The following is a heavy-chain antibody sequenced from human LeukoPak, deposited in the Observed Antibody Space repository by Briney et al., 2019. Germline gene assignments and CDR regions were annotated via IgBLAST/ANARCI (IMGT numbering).Heavy chain of an antibody. CDR1: GFTFDDYA. Sequence: GGSLRLSCAASGFTFDDYAMHWVRQAPGKGLEWVSGISWNSGSIGYADSVKGRFTISRDNAKNSLYLQMNSLRAEDTGVYYCARAPSEIGGYYPEYFRHWGQGTLVIVSS. CDR3: ARAPSEIGGYYPEYFRH. J-gene: IGHJ1*01. CDR2: ISWNSGSI. V-gene: IGHV3-9*01. D-gene: IGHD3-22*01.